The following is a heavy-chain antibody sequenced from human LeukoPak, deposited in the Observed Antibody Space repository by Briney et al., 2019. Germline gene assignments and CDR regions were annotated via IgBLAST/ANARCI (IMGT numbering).Heavy chain of an antibody. CDR1: GYSFTSYW. CDR3: ARHGMGNWFDP. J-gene: IGHJ5*02. D-gene: IGHD1-26*01. V-gene: IGHV5-10-1*01. CDR2: IDPSDSYT. Sequence: ISCKXSGYSFTSYWISWVRQLPGKGLEWMGRIDPSDSYTNYSPSFQGHVTISADKSISTAYLQWSSLKASDTAMYYCARHGMGNWFDPWGQGTLVTVSS.